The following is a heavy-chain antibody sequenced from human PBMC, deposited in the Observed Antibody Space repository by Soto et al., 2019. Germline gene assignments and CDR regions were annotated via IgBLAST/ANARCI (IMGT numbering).Heavy chain of an antibody. CDR1: GYTFSNFW. CDR2: IYPGDHET. D-gene: IGHD6-13*01. Sequence: GEALKISCQCSGYTFSNFWIGWVRQLPGKGLEWMGIIYPGDHETRYSPSFHGKVTISADKSINTAYLQWNSLEASDTAFYFCARSPRSSPYFDYWGQGALVTVSS. J-gene: IGHJ4*02. V-gene: IGHV5-51*01. CDR3: ARSPRSSPYFDY.